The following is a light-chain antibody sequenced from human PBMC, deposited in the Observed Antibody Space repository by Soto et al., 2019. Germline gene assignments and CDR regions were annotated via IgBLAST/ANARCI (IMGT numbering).Light chain of an antibody. CDR1: QSVYNT. V-gene: IGKV1-5*01. CDR2: DAS. J-gene: IGKJ5*01. CDR3: QQFHSYPFG. Sequence: DIQMTQSPSTLSASAGDRVTITCRASQSVYNTLAWYQQKKGKAPKILIYDASTLQSGVPSRFRGSGSGTEFTLTISRLQPGDFETDNCQQFHSYPFGFGQGTRLEIK.